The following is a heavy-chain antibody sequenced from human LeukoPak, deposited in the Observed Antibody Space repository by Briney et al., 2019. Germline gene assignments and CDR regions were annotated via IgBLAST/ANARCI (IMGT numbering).Heavy chain of an antibody. V-gene: IGHV3-13*04. J-gene: IGHJ3*02. D-gene: IGHD6-6*01. CDR2: IGVAGDT. CDR1: GFAFSTYD. CDR3: ARGFVHAFDI. Sequence: PGGSLRLSCAASGFAFSTYDMHWVRQATGKGLEWVSAIGVAGDTYCPGSVKGRFTISRENAKNSLYLQMNSLRARDTAVYYCARGFVHAFDIWGQGTMVTVSS.